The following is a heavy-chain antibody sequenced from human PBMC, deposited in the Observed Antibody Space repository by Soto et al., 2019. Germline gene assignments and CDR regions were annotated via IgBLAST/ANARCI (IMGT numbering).Heavy chain of an antibody. D-gene: IGHD4-17*01. V-gene: IGHV3-23*01. CDR1: GLTFSGLA. J-gene: IGHJ6*01. CDR3: AICSTVTKRPCYYYQVMAV. CDR2: ISGSGGST. Sequence: GGSHRVPCAAAGLTFSGLAVRRVIKNPGKGLEWVSAISGSGGSTYYADSVKGRFTISRDNSKNTLYLQMNSLRAEATAVYYFAICSTVTKRPCYYYQVMAVLLQGTTDTVSS.